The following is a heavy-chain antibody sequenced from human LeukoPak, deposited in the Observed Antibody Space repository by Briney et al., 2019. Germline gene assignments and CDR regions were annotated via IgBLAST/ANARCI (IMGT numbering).Heavy chain of an antibody. CDR2: IRYDGSNK. V-gene: IGHV3-30*02. CDR1: GFTFSSYG. J-gene: IGHJ3*02. D-gene: IGHD4-17*01. CDR3: AKDYLRAVTMYAFDI. Sequence: GGSLRLSCAASGFTFSSYGMHWVRQAPGKGLEWVAFIRYDGSNKYYADSVKGRFTISRDNSKNTPYLQMNSLRAEDTAVYYCAKDYLRAVTMYAFDIWGQGTMVTVSS.